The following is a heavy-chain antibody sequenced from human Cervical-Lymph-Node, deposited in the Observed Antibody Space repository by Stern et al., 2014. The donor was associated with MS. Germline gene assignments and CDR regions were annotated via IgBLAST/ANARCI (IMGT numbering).Heavy chain of an antibody. V-gene: IGHV3-73*01. D-gene: IGHD2-21*01. Sequence: EDQLVESGGGLVQPGGSLKLSCAASGFTFSDSAMHWVRQASGKGLEWVGRISSKGYSYATAYAASVKGRFTISRDESQNTAYLQMTSLKTEDTAVYYCARRVFGGGLDFWGQGTLVTVSS. CDR1: GFTFSDSA. CDR2: ISSKGYSYAT. J-gene: IGHJ4*02. CDR3: ARRVFGGGLDF.